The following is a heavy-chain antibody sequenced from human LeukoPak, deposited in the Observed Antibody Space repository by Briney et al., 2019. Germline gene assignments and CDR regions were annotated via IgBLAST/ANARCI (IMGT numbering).Heavy chain of an antibody. J-gene: IGHJ5*02. CDR3: AGTWRYCSGGSCYNWFDP. CDR2: IYASGNS. V-gene: IGHV4-61*02. D-gene: IGHD2-15*01. CDR1: GGSISSDTYY. Sequence: SETLSLTCTVSGGSISSDTYYWSWIRQPARKGLECIGRIYASGNSNYNASLKSRVTISIDTSKNQFSLRLSSVIAADTALYYCAGTWRYCSGGSCYNWFDPWGQGAQVTVSS.